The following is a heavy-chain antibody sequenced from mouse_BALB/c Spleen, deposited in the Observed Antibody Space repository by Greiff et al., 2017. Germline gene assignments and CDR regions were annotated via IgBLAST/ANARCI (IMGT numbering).Heavy chain of an antibody. V-gene: IGHV1S137*01. CDR2: ISTYYGDD. CDR1: GFTFNDYA. Sequence: VQLHQSGAELVRPGVSVKISCTASGFTFNDYAMHWVKQSHAKSLEWIGVISTYYGDDSYNQKFKGKATMTVDKASSTAYMELARLTSEDSAIYYCAREEQLGLHNNAMDYWGQGTSVTVSS. D-gene: IGHD3-1*01. J-gene: IGHJ4*01. CDR3: AREEQLGLHNNAMDY.